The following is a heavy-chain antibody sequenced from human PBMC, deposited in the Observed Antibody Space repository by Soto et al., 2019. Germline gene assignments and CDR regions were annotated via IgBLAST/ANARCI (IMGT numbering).Heavy chain of an antibody. V-gene: IGHV3-53*01. CDR2: IYSGGST. CDR1: GFTVSSNY. CDR3: AKASSSSSSQSDY. D-gene: IGHD6-6*01. Sequence: GGSLRLSCAASGFTVSSNYMSWVRQAPGKGLEWVSVIYSGGSTYYADSVKGRFTISRDNSKNTLYLQMNSLRAEDTAVYYCAKASSSSSSQSDYWGQGTLVTVSS. J-gene: IGHJ4*02.